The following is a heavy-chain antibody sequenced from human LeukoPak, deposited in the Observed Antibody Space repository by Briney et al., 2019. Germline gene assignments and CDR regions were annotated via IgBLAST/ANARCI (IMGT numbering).Heavy chain of an antibody. CDR3: AVVHTARGFDY. CDR2: ISSSSSYI. CDR1: GFTFSSYT. Sequence: PGGSLRLSCAASGFTFSSYTMNWVRQAPGKGLEWVSSISSSSSYIFYADSVKGRFTISRDSAKNSLYLQMNSLRAEDTAVYYCAVVHTARGFDYWGQGTLVTVSS. J-gene: IGHJ4*02. V-gene: IGHV3-21*01. D-gene: IGHD1-1*01.